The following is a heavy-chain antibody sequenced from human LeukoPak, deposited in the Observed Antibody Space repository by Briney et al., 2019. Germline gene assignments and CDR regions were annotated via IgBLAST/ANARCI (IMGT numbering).Heavy chain of an antibody. Sequence: GGSLRLSCAASGFTFHNNGMSWVRQAPGKGLEWVSAISGSSRSTYHAESVKGRFTISRDNSRNTLYLQMNTLRAEDTAVYYCAKALSSSFYYFDLGGRGTLVTVSS. D-gene: IGHD3-16*02. V-gene: IGHV3-23*01. CDR3: AKALSSSFYYFDL. CDR2: ISGSSRST. CDR1: GFTFHNNG. J-gene: IGHJ2*01.